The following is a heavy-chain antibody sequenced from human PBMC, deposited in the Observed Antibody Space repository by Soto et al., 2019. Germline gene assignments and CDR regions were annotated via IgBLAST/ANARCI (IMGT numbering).Heavy chain of an antibody. V-gene: IGHV3-21*01. CDR3: AIDTWAVAGLFDY. CDR2: ISSTSSYI. Sequence: GGSLRLSCAASGFTFSSYSMNWVRQAPGKGLEWVSSISSTSSYIYYADSVKGRFTISRDNAKNSLYLQMNSLRAEDTAVYYCAIDTWAVAGLFDYWGQGTLVTVSS. CDR1: GFTFSSYS. J-gene: IGHJ4*02. D-gene: IGHD6-19*01.